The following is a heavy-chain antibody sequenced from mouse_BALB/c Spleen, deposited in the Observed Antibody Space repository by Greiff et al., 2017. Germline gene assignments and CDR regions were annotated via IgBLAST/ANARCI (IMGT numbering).Heavy chain of an antibody. Sequence: VQLVESGGGLVQPGGSLKLSCAASGFTFSSYTMSWVRQTPEKRLEWVAYISNGGGSTYYPDTVKGRFTISRDNAKNTLYLQMSSLKSEDTAMYYCARHLGDYWGQGTSVTVSS. CDR3: ARHLGDY. J-gene: IGHJ4*01. CDR1: GFTFSSYT. V-gene: IGHV5-12-2*01. CDR2: ISNGGGST.